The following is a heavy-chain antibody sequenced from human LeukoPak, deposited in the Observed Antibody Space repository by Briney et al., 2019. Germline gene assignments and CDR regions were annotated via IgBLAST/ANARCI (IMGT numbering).Heavy chain of an antibody. V-gene: IGHV4-39*02. D-gene: IGHD3-22*01. CDR3: ARTDSSGTNRNYFDY. CDR2: IYHYGNT. Sequence: KSSETLSLTCTVSGGSISSSSYYWVWIRQPPGKGLEWIGSIYHYGNTYYNPSLKSRVTISVDTSKNHFSLRLSSVTAADTAVYYCARTDSSGTNRNYFDYWGQGTLVTVSS. CDR1: GGSISSSSYY. J-gene: IGHJ4*02.